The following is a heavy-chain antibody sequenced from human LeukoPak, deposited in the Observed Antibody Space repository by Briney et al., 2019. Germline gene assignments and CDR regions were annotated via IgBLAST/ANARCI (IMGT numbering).Heavy chain of an antibody. J-gene: IGHJ4*02. CDR3: ARASVNYYDSSGYWAFDY. Sequence: GGSLRLSCAASGFTFSSYEMNWVRQAPGKGLEWVSYLSRSGSTIKYADSVKGRFTISRDNAKNSLYLQMNSLRAEDTAVYYCARASVNYYDSSGYWAFDYWGQGTLVTVS. CDR2: LSRSGSTI. CDR1: GFTFSSYE. V-gene: IGHV3-48*03. D-gene: IGHD3-22*01.